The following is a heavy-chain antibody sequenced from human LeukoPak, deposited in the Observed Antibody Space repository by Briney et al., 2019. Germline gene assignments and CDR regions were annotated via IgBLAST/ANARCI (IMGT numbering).Heavy chain of an antibody. CDR1: GYTFTGYY. D-gene: IGHD3-22*01. CDR2: INPNSGGT. CDR3: ARDPRGYYDSSGYYT. J-gene: IGHJ4*02. Sequence: ASVKVSCKASGYTFTGYYMHWVRQAPGQGREWMGWINPNSGGTNYAQKFQGRVTMTRDTSISTAYMELSRLRSDDTAVYYCARDPRGYYDSSGYYTWGQGTLVTVSS. V-gene: IGHV1-2*02.